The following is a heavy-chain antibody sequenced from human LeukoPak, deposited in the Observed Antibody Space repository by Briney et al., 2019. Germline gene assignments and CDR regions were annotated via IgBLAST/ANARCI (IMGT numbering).Heavy chain of an antibody. Sequence: PGGTLRLSCAASGFAFSSYGMSWVRQAPGKGLEWVSAISDSGGSTYYADSVKGRFTISRDNSKNTLYLQMNSLRAEDTAVYYCAKGPSYYDTSGYYWDVFDIWGQGTMVTVSS. J-gene: IGHJ3*02. D-gene: IGHD3-22*01. CDR1: GFAFSSYG. CDR3: AKGPSYYDTSGYYWDVFDI. CDR2: ISDSGGST. V-gene: IGHV3-23*01.